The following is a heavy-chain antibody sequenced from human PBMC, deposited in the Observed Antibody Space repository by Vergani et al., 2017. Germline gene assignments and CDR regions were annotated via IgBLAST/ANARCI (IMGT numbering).Heavy chain of an antibody. CDR1: GYTFTSYD. CDR2: MNPNSGNI. V-gene: IGHV1-8*01. CDR3: AGVLAYCGGDCYSREGLDY. Sequence: QVHLVQSGAEVKKPGASVKVSCKASGYTFTSYDINWVRQATGQGLEWMGWMNPNSGNIGYAQKFQGRVTMTRNTSISTAYMELSSLRSEDTAVYYCAGVLAYCGGDCYSREGLDYWGQGTLVTVSS. D-gene: IGHD2-21*01. J-gene: IGHJ4*02.